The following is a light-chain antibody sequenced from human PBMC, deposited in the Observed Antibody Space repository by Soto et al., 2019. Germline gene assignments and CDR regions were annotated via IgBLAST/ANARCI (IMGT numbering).Light chain of an antibody. CDR1: QSLAYIDGNTY. J-gene: IGKJ2*01. CDR2: KVS. CDR3: VQGTHWPPYT. Sequence: DVVMTQSPLSLPVTLGQPASISCRSSQSLAYIDGNTYLNWFQQRPGQSPRRLIYKVSNRDSGVPDRFSGSGSVTDFTLKISRVEAEYVAVYYCVQGTHWPPYTFGQGTKLEIK. V-gene: IGKV2-30*01.